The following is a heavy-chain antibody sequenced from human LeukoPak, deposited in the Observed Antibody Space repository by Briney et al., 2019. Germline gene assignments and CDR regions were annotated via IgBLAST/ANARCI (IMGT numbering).Heavy chain of an antibody. CDR2: ISYDGNTK. D-gene: IGHD6-19*01. CDR3: AKEGSSGFIDS. V-gene: IGHV3-30*18. Sequence: GGSLRLSCAASGFTFSNYGMHWVRQAPGKGLEWVAVISYDGNTKYYADSVKGRFTFSRDNSRNTLYLQMNSLRAEDTAIFYCAKEGSSGFIDSWGQGTLVPVSS. CDR1: GFTFSNYG. J-gene: IGHJ4*02.